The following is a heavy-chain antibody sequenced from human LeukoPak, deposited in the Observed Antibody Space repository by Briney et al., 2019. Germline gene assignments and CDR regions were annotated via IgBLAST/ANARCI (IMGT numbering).Heavy chain of an antibody. J-gene: IGHJ4*02. CDR1: GGSISSSSYY. D-gene: IGHD3-22*01. CDR3: ARLKATYYYDSSGYYDY. Sequence: SETLSLTCTVSGGSISSSSYYWCWIRQPPGKGLEWIGSIYYSGSTYYNPSLKSRVTISVDTSKNQFSLKLSSVTAADTAVYYCARLKATYYYDSSGYYDYWGQGTLVTVSS. V-gene: IGHV4-39*01. CDR2: IYYSGST.